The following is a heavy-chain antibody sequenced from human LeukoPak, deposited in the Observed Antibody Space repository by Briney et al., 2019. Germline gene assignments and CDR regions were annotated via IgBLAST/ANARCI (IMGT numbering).Heavy chain of an antibody. J-gene: IGHJ4*02. V-gene: IGHV4-59*08. D-gene: IGHD2-15*01. CDR1: GGSISSYY. CDR3: ARSKALGYCSGGSCSDY. Sequence: SETLSLTCTVSGGSISSYYWSWIRQPPGKGLEWIGYIYYSGSTNYNPSLKSRVTISVDTSKNQFSLKLSSVTAADTAVYYCARSKALGYCSGGSCSDYWGQGTLVTVSS. CDR2: IYYSGST.